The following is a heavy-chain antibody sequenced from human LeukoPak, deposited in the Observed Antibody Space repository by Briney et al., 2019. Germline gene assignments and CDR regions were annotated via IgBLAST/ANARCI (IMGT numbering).Heavy chain of an antibody. CDR3: ARGPPRTRYYDSRRGYYFDY. J-gene: IGHJ4*02. V-gene: IGHV4-34*01. Sequence: PSETLSLTCAVYGGSFSGYYWSWIRQPPGKGLEWIGEINHSGSTNYNPSPKSRVTISVDTSKNQFSLKLSSVTAADTAVYYCARGPPRTRYYDSRRGYYFDYWGQGTLVTVSS. CDR1: GGSFSGYY. D-gene: IGHD3-22*01. CDR2: INHSGST.